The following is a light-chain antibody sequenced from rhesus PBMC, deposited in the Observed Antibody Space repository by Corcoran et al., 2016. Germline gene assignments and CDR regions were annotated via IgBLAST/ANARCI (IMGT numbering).Light chain of an antibody. V-gene: IGKV3-35*01. CDR1: QSVSRS. CDR2: VAS. CDR3: QQYSNGPWT. Sequence: EIVLTQSPAPLSLSPGERATLSCWASQSVSRSLIWYQQKHGQGLRLLISVASTRATGIPDRFRGSGSGTDFPLSINTLEPECVGVYYCQQYSNGPWTFGQGTKVEIK. J-gene: IGKJ1*01.